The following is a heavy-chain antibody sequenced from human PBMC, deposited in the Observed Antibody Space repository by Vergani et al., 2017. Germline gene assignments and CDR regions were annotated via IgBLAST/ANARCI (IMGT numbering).Heavy chain of an antibody. CDR3: ARQRITMVRGVINDYYYMDG. CDR2: IIPILGIA. V-gene: IGHV1-69*04. Sequence: QVQLVQSGAEVKKPGSSVKVSCKASGGTFSSYAISWVRQAPGQGLEWMGRIIPILGIANYAQKFQGRVTITADKSTSTAYMELSSLRSEDTAVYYCARQRITMVRGVINDYYYMDGWGKGTTVTVSS. CDR1: GGTFSSYA. J-gene: IGHJ6*03. D-gene: IGHD3-10*01.